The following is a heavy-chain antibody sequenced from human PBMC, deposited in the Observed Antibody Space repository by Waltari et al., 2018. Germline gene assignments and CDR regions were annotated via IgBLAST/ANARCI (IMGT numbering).Heavy chain of an antibody. Sequence: EVQLVESGGGLVQPGGSLRLSCAASGFTFSSFEMNWVRQAPGKGLEWVSYISSSGSTIYYADSVKGRFTISRDNAKNSLYLQMNSLRAEDTAVYYCAREGSGDGYKLYFGYWGQGTLVTVSS. V-gene: IGHV3-48*03. J-gene: IGHJ4*02. CDR3: AREGSGDGYKLYFGY. CDR2: ISSSGSTI. CDR1: GFTFSSFE. D-gene: IGHD5-12*01.